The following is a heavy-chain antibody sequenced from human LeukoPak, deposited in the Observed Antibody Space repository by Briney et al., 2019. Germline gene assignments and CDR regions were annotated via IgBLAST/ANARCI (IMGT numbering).Heavy chain of an antibody. CDR1: GGSISSSDSW. Sequence: SGTLSLTCTVSGGSISSSDSWWSWVRQPPGKGLEWIGEIYDSGSTNYNPSLRNLVTISLDKSKNQFSLKLNSVTAADTAVYYCARGFCGGGVCYSPGEWGQGTLVTVSS. CDR3: ARGFCGGGVCYSPGE. D-gene: IGHD2-15*01. J-gene: IGHJ4*02. CDR2: IYDSGST. V-gene: IGHV4-4*02.